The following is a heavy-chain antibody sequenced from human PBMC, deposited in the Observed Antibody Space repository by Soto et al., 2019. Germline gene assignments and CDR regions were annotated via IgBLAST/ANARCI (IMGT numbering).Heavy chain of an antibody. Sequence: LRLSCAASGFTFSNYAMNWVRQAPGKGLEWVSAISNSFSDGNTHYADSVKGRFTISRDNDKNTVFLEMNSLRAEDTAVYYCAKVFSPEGGNYFDYWGQGTLVTVSS. CDR3: AKVFSPEGGNYFDY. CDR2: ISNSFSDGNT. V-gene: IGHV3-23*01. CDR1: GFTFSNYA. J-gene: IGHJ4*02.